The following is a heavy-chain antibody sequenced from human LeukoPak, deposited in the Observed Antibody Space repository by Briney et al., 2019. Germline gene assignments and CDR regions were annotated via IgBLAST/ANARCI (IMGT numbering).Heavy chain of an antibody. CDR1: GFTFSSYS. V-gene: IGHV3-21*01. CDR2: ISSSSGYI. Sequence: GGSLRLSCAASGFTFSSYSMNWVRQAPGKGLEWVSSISSSSGYIYYADSVKSRFTISRDNAKNSLYLQMNSLRAEDTAVYYCAREGAAAMVIFYYYYGMDVWGQGTTVTVSS. CDR3: AREGAAAMVIFYYYYGMDV. D-gene: IGHD5-18*01. J-gene: IGHJ6*02.